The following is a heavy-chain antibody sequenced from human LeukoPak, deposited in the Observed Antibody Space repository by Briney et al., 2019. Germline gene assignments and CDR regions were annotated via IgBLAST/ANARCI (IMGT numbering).Heavy chain of an antibody. Sequence: ASVKVSCKASGYTFSGYYIHWVRQAPGQGLEWMGWINPNSGGTNYAQKFQGRVTMTRDTSISTAYMELSRLRSDDTAVYYCARPSDFGVVAVFDPWGQGTLVTVSS. V-gene: IGHV1-2*02. CDR2: INPNSGGT. CDR3: ARPSDFGVVAVFDP. CDR1: GYTFSGYY. D-gene: IGHD3-10*01. J-gene: IGHJ5*02.